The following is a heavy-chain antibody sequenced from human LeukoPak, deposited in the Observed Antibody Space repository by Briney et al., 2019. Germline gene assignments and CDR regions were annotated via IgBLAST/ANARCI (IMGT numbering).Heavy chain of an antibody. V-gene: IGHV4-61*02. J-gene: IGHJ5*02. CDR2: IYTSGNT. CDR3: ARGVGGSESNWFDP. CDR1: GGSISSGNYY. Sequence: PSETLSLTCTVSGGSISSGNYYWSWIRQPAGKGLEWIGRIYTSGNTMYNPSLKSRVTISIDTSKSQFSLKLTSVTAADTALYYCARGVGGSESNWFDPWGQGTLATVSS. D-gene: IGHD3-10*01.